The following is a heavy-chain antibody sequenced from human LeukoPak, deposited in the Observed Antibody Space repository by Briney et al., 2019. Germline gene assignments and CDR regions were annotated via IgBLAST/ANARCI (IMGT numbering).Heavy chain of an antibody. CDR2: INTNTGNP. CDR3: ARGSDYYDSSGYPDC. CDR1: GYTFTSYA. J-gene: IGHJ4*02. D-gene: IGHD3-22*01. Sequence: ASVKVSCTASGYTFTSYAMNWVRQAPGQGLEWMGWINTNTGNPTYAQGFTGRFVFSLDTSVSTAYLQISSLKAEDTAVYYCARGSDYYDSSGYPDCWGQGTLVTVSS. V-gene: IGHV7-4-1*02.